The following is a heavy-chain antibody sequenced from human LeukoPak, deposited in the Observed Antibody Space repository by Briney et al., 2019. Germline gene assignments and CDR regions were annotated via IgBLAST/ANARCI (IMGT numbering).Heavy chain of an antibody. Sequence: ASVKVSCKASGYTFNNHYMYWVRQAPGQGLEWMGVINPSGGSTSYAQKFQGRVTMTRDTSTRTVYMEVNSLRSEDTAVYYCARQGTYSSAIGMGYWGQGTLXTVSS. CDR3: ARQGTYSSAIGMGY. CDR1: GYTFNNHY. D-gene: IGHD6-19*01. J-gene: IGHJ4*02. CDR2: INPSGGST. V-gene: IGHV1-46*02.